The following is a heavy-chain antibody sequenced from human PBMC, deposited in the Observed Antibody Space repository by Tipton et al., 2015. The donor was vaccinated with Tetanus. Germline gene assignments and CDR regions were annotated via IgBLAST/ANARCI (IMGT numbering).Heavy chain of an antibody. D-gene: IGHD3-3*02. J-gene: IGHJ4*02. V-gene: IGHV4-30-4*01. CDR1: GDSINSGDYY. CDR3: SSSPGNQYLAFFDY. CDR2: IYYSGST. Sequence: LSCSVSGDSINSGDYYWSWIRQPPGKGLEWIGYIYYSGSTYYNPSLKSRVTISIDTSKNQFSLRLSSVTAADTAVYYCSSSPGNQYLAFFDYWGRGTKVTVSS.